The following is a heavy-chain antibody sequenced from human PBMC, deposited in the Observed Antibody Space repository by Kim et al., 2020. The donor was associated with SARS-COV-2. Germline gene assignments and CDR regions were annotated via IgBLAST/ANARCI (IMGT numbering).Heavy chain of an antibody. D-gene: IGHD4-17*01. CDR1: GYTLTSYG. CDR3: ARVSLGDYGGYVDAFDI. J-gene: IGHJ3*02. V-gene: IGHV1-18*01. Sequence: ASVKVSCKASGYTLTSYGISWVRQAPGQGLEWMGWISAYNGNTNYAQKLQGRVTMTTDTSTSTAYMELRSLRSDDTAVYYCARVSLGDYGGYVDAFDIWGQGTMVTVSS. CDR2: ISAYNGNT.